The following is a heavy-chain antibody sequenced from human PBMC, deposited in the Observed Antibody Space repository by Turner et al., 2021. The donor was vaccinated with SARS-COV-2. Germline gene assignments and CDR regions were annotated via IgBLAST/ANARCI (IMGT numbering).Heavy chain of an antibody. Sequence: DVQLVASGGVVVQPEGSLRLPCTASGFTFVDYTIHWVRQAPGKGLEWVSLISWDGGSTNYADSVKGRFTISRDNSKNSLYLQMNSLRTEDTALYYCAKDISSWYEGIAVAGTNYGMDVWGQGTTVTVSS. D-gene: IGHD6-19*01. CDR3: AKDISSWYEGIAVAGTNYGMDV. V-gene: IGHV3-43*01. CDR1: GFTFVDYT. J-gene: IGHJ6*02. CDR2: ISWDGGST.